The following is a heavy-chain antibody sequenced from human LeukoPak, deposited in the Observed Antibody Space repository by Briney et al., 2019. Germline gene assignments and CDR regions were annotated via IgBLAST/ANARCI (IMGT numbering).Heavy chain of an antibody. V-gene: IGHV4-34*01. D-gene: IGHD6-19*01. Sequence: SETLSLTCAVYGGSFSGYYWSWIRQPPGKGLEWIGEINHSGSTNYNPSLKSRVTISVDTSKNQFSLKLSSVTAADTAVYYCARDSGWLGSYYYGMDVWGQGAAVTVSS. CDR1: GGSFSGYY. CDR2: INHSGST. J-gene: IGHJ6*02. CDR3: ARDSGWLGSYYYGMDV.